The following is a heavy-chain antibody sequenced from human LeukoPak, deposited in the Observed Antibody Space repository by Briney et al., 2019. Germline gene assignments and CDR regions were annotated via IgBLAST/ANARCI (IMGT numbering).Heavy chain of an antibody. Sequence: SETLSLTCAVYGGSFSGYYWSWIRQPPGKGLEWIGEINHSGSTNYNPSLKSRVTISVDTSKNQFSLKLSSVTAADTAVYYCARGPPPKYCNSTSCYRHRWFDPWGQGTLVTVSS. V-gene: IGHV4-34*01. CDR2: INHSGST. D-gene: IGHD2-2*01. CDR1: GGSFSGYY. J-gene: IGHJ5*02. CDR3: ARGPPPKYCNSTSCYRHRWFDP.